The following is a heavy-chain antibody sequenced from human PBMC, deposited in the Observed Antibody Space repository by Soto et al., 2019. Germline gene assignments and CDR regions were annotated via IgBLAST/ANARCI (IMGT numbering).Heavy chain of an antibody. Sequence: QVQLVESGGGLVKPGGSLRLSCAASGFTFSDYYMNWVRQAPGKGLEWVSYISSSSGGTIYYADSVKGRFTISRDNAKNSLHLQMNSLRAEDTAVYYSAIDQEPRGDSSGYYVPDAFDIWGQGTMVTVSS. J-gene: IGHJ3*02. V-gene: IGHV3-11*01. CDR2: ISSSSGGTI. D-gene: IGHD3-22*01. CDR3: AIDQEPRGDSSGYYVPDAFDI. CDR1: GFTFSDYY.